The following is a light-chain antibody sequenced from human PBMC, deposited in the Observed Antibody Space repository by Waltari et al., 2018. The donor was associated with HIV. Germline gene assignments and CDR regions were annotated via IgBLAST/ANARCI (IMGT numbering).Light chain of an antibody. J-gene: IGLJ2*01. V-gene: IGLV2-8*01. CDR2: DVT. CDR3: VSYTERDPCLL. Sequence: QSALTQHPSASGPPGQSVAIPCTGSSNEIGTYNFVSWYQHHPGKAPKLIIYDVTRRPPGIPDRFSGTTSGYTVSLAVSDLQVEDEADYYYVSYTERDPCLLFVGGTKLAV. CDR1: SNEIGTYNF.